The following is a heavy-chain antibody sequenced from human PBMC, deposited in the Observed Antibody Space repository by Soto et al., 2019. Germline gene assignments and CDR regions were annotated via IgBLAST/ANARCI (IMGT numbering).Heavy chain of an antibody. V-gene: IGHV3-72*01. J-gene: IGHJ4*02. Sequence: EVQLVESGGGLVQPGGSLRLSCAASGFTFSDHYVDRVRQAPAKGLEWVGRARDKANSYTTQYAASVKGRFTISRDDSKNSLYLQMNSLKTEDTAVYYCARGGPYAPQGYWGQGTLVTVSS. CDR2: ARDKANSYTT. D-gene: IGHD3-16*01. CDR1: GFTFSDHY. CDR3: ARGGPYAPQGY.